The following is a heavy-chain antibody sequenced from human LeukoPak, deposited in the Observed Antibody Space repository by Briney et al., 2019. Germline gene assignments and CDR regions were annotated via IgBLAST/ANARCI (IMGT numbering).Heavy chain of an antibody. CDR3: ATVTAAGQIIDF. D-gene: IGHD6-13*01. CDR2: ISWNSEAI. V-gene: IGHV3-9*01. Sequence: PGRSLRLSCAASGLTFDDFTMHWVRQVPGKGLEWVSGISWNSEAIDYADSVKGRFSISRDNAENSLYLEMNSLRAEDTAVYYCATVTAAGQIIDFWGQGTLVTVSS. CDR1: GLTFDDFT. J-gene: IGHJ4*02.